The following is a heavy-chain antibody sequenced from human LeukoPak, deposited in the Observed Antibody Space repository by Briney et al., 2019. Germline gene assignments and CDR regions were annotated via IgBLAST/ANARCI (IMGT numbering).Heavy chain of an antibody. Sequence: GGSLRLSCAASGFTFSNYWMSWVRQAPGKGLEWVANIRQDGSEKNYVDSVKGRFTISRDNAKNSLYLQMNGLRAEDTAVYYCARDQPFGSYWGQGTLVAVSS. J-gene: IGHJ4*02. CDR1: GFTFSNYW. D-gene: IGHD3-10*01. CDR2: IRQDGSEK. CDR3: ARDQPFGSY. V-gene: IGHV3-7*03.